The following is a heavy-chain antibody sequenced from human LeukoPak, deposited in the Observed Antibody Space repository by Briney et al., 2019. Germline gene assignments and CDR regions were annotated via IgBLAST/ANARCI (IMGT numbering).Heavy chain of an antibody. J-gene: IGHJ1*01. CDR1: GYTFTSYD. D-gene: IGHD6-13*01. V-gene: IGHV1-8*03. CDR3: AIQAAAGLLAEYFQH. CDR2: MNPNSGNT. Sequence: ASVKVSCKASGYTFTSYDINWVRQATGQGLEWMGWMNPNSGNTGYAQKFQGRVTITRNTSISTAYMELSSLRSEDTAVYYCAIQAAAGLLAEYFQHWGQGTLVTVSS.